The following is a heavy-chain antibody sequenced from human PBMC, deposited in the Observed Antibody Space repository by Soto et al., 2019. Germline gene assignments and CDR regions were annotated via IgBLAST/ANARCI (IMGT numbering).Heavy chain of an antibody. Sequence: VQLLESGGGLVQPGGSLRLSCAASGFTFSTYAMSWVRQAPGKGLEWVSAISGGSGSTNYADSVKGRFTISRDNSKNTLYLQMNSLRAEDTAVYYCARVAWGYYDSSGYIDYWGQGTLVTVSS. J-gene: IGHJ4*02. D-gene: IGHD3-22*01. CDR1: GFTFSTYA. CDR2: ISGGSGST. CDR3: ARVAWGYYDSSGYIDY. V-gene: IGHV3-23*01.